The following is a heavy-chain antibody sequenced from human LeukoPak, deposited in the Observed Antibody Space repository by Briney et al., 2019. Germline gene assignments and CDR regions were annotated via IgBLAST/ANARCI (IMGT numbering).Heavy chain of an antibody. J-gene: IGHJ2*01. Sequence: SETLSLTCAVYGGSFSGYYWSWIRQPPGKGLEWIGEINHSGSTNYNPSLKSRVTVSVDTSKNQFSLKLSSVTAADTAVYYCAEGRGGPRIFELWGRGPLVTVSS. CDR3: AEGRGGPRIFEL. CDR2: INHSGST. D-gene: IGHD3-10*01. V-gene: IGHV4-34*01. CDR1: GGSFSGYY.